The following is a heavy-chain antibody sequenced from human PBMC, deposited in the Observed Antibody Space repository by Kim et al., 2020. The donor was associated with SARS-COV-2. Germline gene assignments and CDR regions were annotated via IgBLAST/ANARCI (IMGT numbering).Heavy chain of an antibody. V-gene: IGHV3-30*18. J-gene: IGHJ4*02. CDR2: ISYDGSNK. Sequence: ISYDGSNKYYADSGKGRFTISRDNSKNTLYLQMNSLRAEDTAVYYCAKDHWGQGTLVTVSS. CDR3: AKDH.